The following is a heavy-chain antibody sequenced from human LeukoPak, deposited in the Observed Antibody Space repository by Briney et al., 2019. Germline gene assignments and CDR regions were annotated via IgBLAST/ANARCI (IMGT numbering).Heavy chain of an antibody. CDR2: IKSKTDGGTT. CDR1: GFTFSNAC. D-gene: IGHD5-12*01. CDR3: TTFLPPTWDIVAMPFDY. Sequence: GGSLRLSCAASGFTFSNACMSWVRQAPGKGLEWVGRIKSKTDGGTTDYAVTVKGRFTISRHDSKNTLYLQMNSLKTEDTAVYYCTTFLPPTWDIVAMPFDYWGEGTLVTVSS. J-gene: IGHJ4*02. V-gene: IGHV3-15*01.